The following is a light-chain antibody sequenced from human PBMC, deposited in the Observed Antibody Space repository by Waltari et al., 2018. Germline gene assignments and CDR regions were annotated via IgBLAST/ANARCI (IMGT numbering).Light chain of an antibody. CDR1: QSVSSRH. V-gene: IGKV3-20*01. CDR2: DAS. J-gene: IGKJ2*01. CDR3: QQYGSSPLYT. Sequence: ENVLTQSPGTLSLSPGAGATLSCRASQSVSSRHLAWYQQKPGQAPSLLIYDASSRATGIPDRFSGSASGTDFTLTISRLEPEDSAVYYCQQYGSSPLYTFGQGTKLEIK.